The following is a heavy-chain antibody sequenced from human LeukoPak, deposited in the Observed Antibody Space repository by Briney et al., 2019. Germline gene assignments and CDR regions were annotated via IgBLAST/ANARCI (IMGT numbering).Heavy chain of an antibody. V-gene: IGHV3-11*05. CDR2: ISSSGAYR. Sequence: GGSLRLSCAASGFTFSGYYMSWIRQAPGKGLEWVSYISSSGAYRSHADSVKGRFTISRDNAKNSLYLQMNSLRAEDTAIYYCAREITVAGKEGAFDIWGPGTMLTVSS. J-gene: IGHJ3*02. D-gene: IGHD6-19*01. CDR3: AREITVAGKEGAFDI. CDR1: GFTFSGYY.